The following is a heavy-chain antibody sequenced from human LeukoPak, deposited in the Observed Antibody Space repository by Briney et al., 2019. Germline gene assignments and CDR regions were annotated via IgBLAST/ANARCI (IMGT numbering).Heavy chain of an antibody. CDR3: ARDDRRGLDS. V-gene: IGHV3-23*01. Sequence: GGSLRLSCVGSGFTFRSHAMSWVRQAPEKGLEFVSGIYENGGTTYYADSVKGRFSISRDNSKNTLYLQMDSLRGEDTAVYYCARDDRRGLDSWGQGTLVTVSS. CDR1: GFTFRSHA. J-gene: IGHJ4*02. CDR2: IYENGGTT.